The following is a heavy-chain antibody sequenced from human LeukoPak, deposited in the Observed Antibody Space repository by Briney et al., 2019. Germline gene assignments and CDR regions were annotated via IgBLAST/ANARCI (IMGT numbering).Heavy chain of an antibody. Sequence: SETLSLTCTVSGGSLSSYYWSWIRQPPGKGLEWIGYIYYSGSTNYSPSLKSRVTISADTSKNQFSLKLSSVTAADTAVYYCARARIVVVPAAIHPFDIWGQGTMVTVSS. D-gene: IGHD2-2*02. CDR1: GGSLSSYY. J-gene: IGHJ3*02. V-gene: IGHV4-59*01. CDR2: IYYSGST. CDR3: ARARIVVVPAAIHPFDI.